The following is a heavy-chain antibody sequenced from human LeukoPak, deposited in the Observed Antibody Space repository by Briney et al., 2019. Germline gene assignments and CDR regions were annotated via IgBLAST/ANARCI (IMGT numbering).Heavy chain of an antibody. CDR2: IRSKANSYAT. V-gene: IGHV3-73*01. CDR3: TRHKEGSSWYVPEDY. Sequence: GGSLRLSCAASGFTFSGSAMHWVRQASGKGLEWVGRIRSKANSYATAYAASVKGRFTISRDDSKNTAYLQMNSLKTEDTAVYYCTRHKEGSSWYVPEDYWGQGTLVTVSS. D-gene: IGHD6-13*01. CDR1: GFTFSGSA. J-gene: IGHJ4*02.